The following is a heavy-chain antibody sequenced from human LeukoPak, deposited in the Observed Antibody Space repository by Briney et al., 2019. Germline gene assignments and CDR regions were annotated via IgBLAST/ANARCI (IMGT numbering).Heavy chain of an antibody. CDR3: AKSGYCSGGSCAIGDY. CDR1: GDTFSRYA. D-gene: IGHD2-15*01. Sequence: ASVKVSCKASGDTFSRYAISWVRQAPGQGLEWMGWINPNSGGTNYAQKFQGRVTMTRDTSISTAYMELSRLRSDDTAVYYCAKSGYCSGGSCAIGDYWGQGTLVTVSS. J-gene: IGHJ4*02. V-gene: IGHV1-2*02. CDR2: INPNSGGT.